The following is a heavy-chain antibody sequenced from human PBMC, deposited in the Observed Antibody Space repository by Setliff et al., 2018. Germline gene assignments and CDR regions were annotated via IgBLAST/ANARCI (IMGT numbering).Heavy chain of an antibody. CDR2: VNDNGRTT. Sequence: GGSLSLSCAASGFSFSSYAVSWVRQAPGKGLEWVSTVNDNGRTTYYPNSVKGQFTISRDNSKNTLYLQMNNSRAEDTALYYCVRRGGTAGQGAFDIWGQGTMVTVSS. D-gene: IGHD6-19*01. CDR3: VRRGGTAGQGAFDI. CDR1: GFSFSSYA. V-gene: IGHV3-23*01. J-gene: IGHJ3*02.